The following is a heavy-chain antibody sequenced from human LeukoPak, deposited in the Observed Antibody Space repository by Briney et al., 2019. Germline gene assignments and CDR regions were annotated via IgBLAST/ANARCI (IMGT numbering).Heavy chain of an antibody. J-gene: IGHJ4*02. CDR3: ARDGPLSSFDY. D-gene: IGHD2/OR15-2a*01. Sequence: GGSLRLSCAASGFTFSSYEMNWVRQAPGKGLEWVSYISSSGSTIYYADSVKGRFTISRDNAKNSLYLQMNSLRAEDTAVYYCARDGPLSSFDYWGQGTLVTVSS. V-gene: IGHV3-48*03. CDR2: ISSSGSTI. CDR1: GFTFSSYE.